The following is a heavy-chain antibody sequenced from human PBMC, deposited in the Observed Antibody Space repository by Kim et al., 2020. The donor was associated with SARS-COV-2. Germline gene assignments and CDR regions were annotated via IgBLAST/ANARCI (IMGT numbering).Heavy chain of an antibody. J-gene: IGHJ6*02. CDR2: IRSKANSYAT. CDR3: SGGYCSGGSCQAPTH. D-gene: IGHD2-15*01. V-gene: IGHV3-73*01. CDR1: GFTFSGSA. Sequence: GGSLRLSCAASGFTFSGSAMHWVRQASGKGLEWVGRIRSKANSYATAYAASVKGRFTISRDDSKNTAYLQMNSLKTEDTAVYYCSGGYCSGGSCQAPTHWGQGTTVTVSS.